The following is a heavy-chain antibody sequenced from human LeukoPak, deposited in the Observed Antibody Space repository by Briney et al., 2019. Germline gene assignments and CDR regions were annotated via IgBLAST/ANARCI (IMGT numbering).Heavy chain of an antibody. V-gene: IGHV3-7*01. CDR1: GFTFSSYW. CDR3: ARELVYYDRSGYHLSDAFDI. D-gene: IGHD3-22*01. CDR2: IKQDGNEK. J-gene: IGHJ3*02. Sequence: GGSLRLSCAASGFTFSSYWMNWVRQAPGKGLEWVANIKQDGNEKYYVDSVKGRFTISRDNAKNSVYLQMNSLRAEDTAVYYCARELVYYDRSGYHLSDAFDIWGQGTLVTVSS.